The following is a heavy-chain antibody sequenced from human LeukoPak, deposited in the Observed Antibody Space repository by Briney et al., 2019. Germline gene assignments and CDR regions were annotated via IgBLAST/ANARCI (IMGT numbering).Heavy chain of an antibody. J-gene: IGHJ4*02. Sequence: GGSLRLSCAASGFTFSSYGMHWVRQAPGKGLEWVAFIRYDGSNKYYADSMKGRFTISRDSSKNTLYLQMNSLRPEDTAVYYCAKDGGLGDYGDYWGQGTLVTVSS. D-gene: IGHD3-16*01. V-gene: IGHV3-30*02. CDR1: GFTFSSYG. CDR2: IRYDGSNK. CDR3: AKDGGLGDYGDY.